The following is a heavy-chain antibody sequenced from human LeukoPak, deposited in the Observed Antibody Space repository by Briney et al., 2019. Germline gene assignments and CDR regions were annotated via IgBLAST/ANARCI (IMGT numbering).Heavy chain of an antibody. Sequence: GGSLRLSCAASGFTFSSYGMHCVRQAPGKGLEWVAFIRYDGSNKYYADSVKGRFTISRDNSKNTLYLQMNSLRAEDTAVYYCGYGDYRAPNWFDPWGQGTLVTVSS. V-gene: IGHV3-30*02. CDR2: IRYDGSNK. CDR3: GYGDYRAPNWFDP. J-gene: IGHJ5*02. CDR1: GFTFSSYG. D-gene: IGHD4-17*01.